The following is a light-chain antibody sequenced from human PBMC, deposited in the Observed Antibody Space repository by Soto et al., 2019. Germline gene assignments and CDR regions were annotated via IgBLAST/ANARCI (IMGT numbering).Light chain of an antibody. V-gene: IGKV2-28*01. CDR2: LGS. CDR1: QSLLHSNGYNY. Sequence: DIVMTQSPLSLPVTPGEPASISCRSSQSLLHSNGYNYLDWYLQKPGQSPQLLIYLGSNRASGVPDRFSGSRSGTDFTLKISRVAAEDVGVYYCMQALQTPYTFSQGTKLEIK. CDR3: MQALQTPYT. J-gene: IGKJ2*01.